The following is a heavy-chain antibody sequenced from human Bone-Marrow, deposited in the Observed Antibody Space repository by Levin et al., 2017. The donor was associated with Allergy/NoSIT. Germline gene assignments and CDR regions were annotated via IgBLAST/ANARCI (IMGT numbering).Heavy chain of an antibody. D-gene: IGHD2-2*01. CDR3: ARDHEDIVVVPAANYYYYYMDV. CDR1: GYTFTSYG. V-gene: IGHV1-18*01. J-gene: IGHJ6*03. Sequence: ASVKVSCKASGYTFTSYGISWVRQAPGQGLEWMGWISAYNGNTNYAQKLQGRVTMTTDTSTSTAYMELRSLRSDDTAVYYCARDHEDIVVVPAANYYYYYMDVWGKGTTVTVSS. CDR2: ISAYNGNT.